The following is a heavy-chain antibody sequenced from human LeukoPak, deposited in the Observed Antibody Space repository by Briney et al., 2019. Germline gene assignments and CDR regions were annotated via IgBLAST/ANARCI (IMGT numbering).Heavy chain of an antibody. J-gene: IGHJ4*02. V-gene: IGHV1-2*02. Sequence: ASVKVSCKASGYTFTGFYIHWVRQAPGQGLEWMGWINPNSGATKYAQNFQGRVTMTRDKSITTAYMELSRLRSDDTALYYCARDIGYSYGPDYFDYWGQGTLVTVSS. CDR1: GYTFTGFY. CDR2: INPNSGAT. D-gene: IGHD5-18*01. CDR3: ARDIGYSYGPDYFDY.